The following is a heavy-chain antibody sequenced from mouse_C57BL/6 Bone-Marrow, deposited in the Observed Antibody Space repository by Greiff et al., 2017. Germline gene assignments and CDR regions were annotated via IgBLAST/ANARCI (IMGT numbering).Heavy chain of an antibody. CDR1: GFTFNTYA. D-gene: IGHD1-1*01. V-gene: IGHV10-3*01. CDR2: IRSKSSNYAT. Sequence: EVKLVESGGGLVQPKGSLKLSCAASGFTFNTYAMHWVRQAPGKGLEWVARIRSKSSNYATYYADSVKDRFTISSYDSQSMLYLQMNNLKTEDTAMYYCVREGALYYYGHFDYWGQGTTLTVSS. J-gene: IGHJ2*01. CDR3: VREGALYYYGHFDY.